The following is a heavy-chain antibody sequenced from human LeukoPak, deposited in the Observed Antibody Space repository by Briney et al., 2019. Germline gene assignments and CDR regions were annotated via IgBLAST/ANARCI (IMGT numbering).Heavy chain of an antibody. CDR2: INHSGGT. D-gene: IGHD2/OR15-2a*01. CDR3: ASGFSFDY. V-gene: IGHV4-34*01. J-gene: IGHJ4*02. CDR1: GGSFSDYS. Sequence: SETLSLTCAVYGGSFSDYSWTWIRQPPGKGLEWIGEINHSGGTNHNPSLMSRVIMSVDTSKNQISLKLSSVTAADTAVYYCASGFSFDYWGQGTLVTVSS.